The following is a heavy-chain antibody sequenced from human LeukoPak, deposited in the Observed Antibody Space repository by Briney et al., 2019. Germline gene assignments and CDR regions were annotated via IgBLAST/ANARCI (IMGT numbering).Heavy chain of an antibody. D-gene: IGHD1-26*01. Sequence: ASVKLSCKASGYTFTSSYINWVRQAPGQRLEWMGWISAYNGRTNYAQKFQGRATMTTDSSTSTAYMGLTSLRSDDTAVYYCARGGTYYPCIDYWGQGTLVTVSS. CDR2: ISAYNGRT. V-gene: IGHV1-18*01. J-gene: IGHJ4*02. CDR3: ARGGTYYPCIDY. CDR1: GYTFTSSY.